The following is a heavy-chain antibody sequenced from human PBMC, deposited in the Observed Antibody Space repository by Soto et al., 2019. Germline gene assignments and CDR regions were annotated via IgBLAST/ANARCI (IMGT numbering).Heavy chain of an antibody. V-gene: IGHV3-74*01. CDR1: GFTFSTYW. J-gene: IGHJ5*02. D-gene: IGHD2-2*01. CDR3: VRDGHCMTTSCYGNWFDP. Sequence: QPGGSLRLSCAASGFTFSTYWMHWIRQVPGKGLEWVSRINSDASHTYYADSVKGRFTISRDNDKNALHLKMNSLRAEDTAVYYCVRDGHCMTTSCYGNWFDPWGQGTLVTVSS. CDR2: INSDASHT.